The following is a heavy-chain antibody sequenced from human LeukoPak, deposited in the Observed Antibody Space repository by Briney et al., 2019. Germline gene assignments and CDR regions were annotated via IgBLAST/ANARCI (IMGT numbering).Heavy chain of an antibody. V-gene: IGHV3-7*04. J-gene: IGHJ4*02. CDR3: ARDSGVRDFDY. CDR2: IKQDGSEK. D-gene: IGHD3-3*01. Sequence: GGSLRLSCTGSGFTFNIFWMSWVRQAPERGLEWVANIKQDGSEKYYLDSVKGRFTISRDNAKNSLYLQMNSLRAEDTAVYYCARDSGVRDFDYWGQGTLVTVSS. CDR1: GFTFNIFW.